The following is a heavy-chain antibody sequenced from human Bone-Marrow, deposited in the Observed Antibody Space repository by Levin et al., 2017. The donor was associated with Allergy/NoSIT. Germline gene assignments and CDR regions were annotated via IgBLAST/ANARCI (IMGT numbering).Heavy chain of an antibody. Sequence: GESLKISCAASGFTFSSHAMSWVRQAPGKGLEWVSAITASGRTTYYADSVKGRFTISRDNSKNTVYLQMNSLRAEDTAIYYCAKPSPAWGQGILVTVSS. CDR2: ITASGRTT. CDR1: GFTFSSHA. CDR3: AKPSPA. J-gene: IGHJ5*02. V-gene: IGHV3-23*01.